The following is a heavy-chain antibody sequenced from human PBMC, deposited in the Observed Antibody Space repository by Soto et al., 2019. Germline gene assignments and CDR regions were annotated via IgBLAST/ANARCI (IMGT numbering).Heavy chain of an antibody. Sequence: ASVKVSCKASGGTFSSYAISWVRQAPGQGLEWMGGIIPIFGTANYAQKFQGRVTITADESTSTAYMELSSLRSEDTAVYYCARGYYDSSGYYLYWYFDLWGRGTLVTVSS. CDR1: GGTFSSYA. V-gene: IGHV1-69*13. J-gene: IGHJ2*01. D-gene: IGHD3-22*01. CDR2: IIPIFGTA. CDR3: ARGYYDSSGYYLYWYFDL.